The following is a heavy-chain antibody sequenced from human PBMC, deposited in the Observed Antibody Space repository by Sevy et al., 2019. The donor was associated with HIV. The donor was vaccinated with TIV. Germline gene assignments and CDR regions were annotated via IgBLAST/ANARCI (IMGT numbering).Heavy chain of an antibody. Sequence: GGSLRLSCVASGFTFGSYGMLWVRQAPAKGLEWVADIGLDGSNIHLADSVRGRFTISRDNSKNTLSRQMSSLRAEDTAVYYCARERTYLFDYCGQGTLVTVSS. V-gene: IGHV3-33*01. CDR2: IGLDGSNI. CDR3: ARERTYLFDY. J-gene: IGHJ4*02. CDR1: GFTFGSYG.